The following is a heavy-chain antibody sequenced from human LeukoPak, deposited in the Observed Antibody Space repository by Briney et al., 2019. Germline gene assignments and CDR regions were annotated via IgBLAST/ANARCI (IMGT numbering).Heavy chain of an antibody. D-gene: IGHD3-10*01. CDR1: GGSFSGYY. V-gene: IGHV4-59*10. CDR3: ARIHRDSGSPTWFY. J-gene: IGHJ4*02. CDR2: ISTGERT. Sequence: SETLSLTCAVYGGSFSGYYWSWIRQPAGKGLEWIGRISTGERTNYNPSVKSRVTISVDTSKNQFSLKLSSVTAADTAVYYCARIHRDSGSPTWFYWGQGTLVTVSS.